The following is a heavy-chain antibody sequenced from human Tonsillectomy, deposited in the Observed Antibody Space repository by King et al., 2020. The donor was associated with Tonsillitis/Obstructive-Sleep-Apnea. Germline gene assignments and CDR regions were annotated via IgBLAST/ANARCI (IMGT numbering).Heavy chain of an antibody. V-gene: IGHV4-39*01. Sequence: LQLQESGPGLVKPSETLSLACTVSGGSISSSSYYWGWIRQPPGKGLEWIGSMYYSGSTYCNSSLRGRVTISVDTSKNQFSLKVNSVTAADTAVYYCASPEEELLTQGAFAIWGQGTMVTVSS. D-gene: IGHD1-26*01. CDR3: ASPEEELLTQGAFAI. CDR1: GGSISSSSYY. J-gene: IGHJ3*02. CDR2: MYYSGST.